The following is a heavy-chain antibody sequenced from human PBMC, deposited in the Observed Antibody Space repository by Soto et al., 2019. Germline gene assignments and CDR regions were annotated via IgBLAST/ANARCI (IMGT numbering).Heavy chain of an antibody. D-gene: IGHD3-22*01. Sequence: QVQLVQSGAEVRKPGSSVKVSCKASGGAFSRYTTSWVRQAPGQGLEWMGRIIPILGIANYAQKFQGRVTMTADESTSTAYMELSSLRSDDTAVYYCARDTMTSLIANWGQGTLVTVSS. CDR3: ARDTMTSLIAN. J-gene: IGHJ4*02. CDR2: IIPILGIA. V-gene: IGHV1-69*08. CDR1: GGAFSRYT.